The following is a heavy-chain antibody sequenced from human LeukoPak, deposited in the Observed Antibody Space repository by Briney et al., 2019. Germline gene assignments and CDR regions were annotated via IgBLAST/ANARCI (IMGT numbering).Heavy chain of an antibody. J-gene: IGHJ4*02. V-gene: IGHV1-18*01. Sequence: APVKVSCKASGYTFTSYGISWVRQAPGQGLEWMGWISAYNGNTNYAQKLQGRVTMTTDTSTSTAYMELRSLRSDDTAVYYCARDTSIAAAGTFDYWGQGTPVTVSS. CDR2: ISAYNGNT. CDR3: ARDTSIAAAGTFDY. D-gene: IGHD6-13*01. CDR1: GYTFTSYG.